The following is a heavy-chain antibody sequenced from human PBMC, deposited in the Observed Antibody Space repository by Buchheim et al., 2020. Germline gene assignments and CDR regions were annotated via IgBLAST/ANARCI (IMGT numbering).Heavy chain of an antibody. J-gene: IGHJ6*02. CDR3: ARAGVRRYCSSTSCYSYGMDV. D-gene: IGHD2-2*01. Sequence: QVQLVQSGAEVKKPGSSVKVSCKASGGTFSSYAISWVRQAPGQGLEWMGRIIPILGIANYAQKFQGRVTITADKSTSTAYMELSSLRSEDTAVYYCARAGVRRYCSSTSCYSYGMDVWGQGTT. V-gene: IGHV1-69*04. CDR2: IIPILGIA. CDR1: GGTFSSYA.